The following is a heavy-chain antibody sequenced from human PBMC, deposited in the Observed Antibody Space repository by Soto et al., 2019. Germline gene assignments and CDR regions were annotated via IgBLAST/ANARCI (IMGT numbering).Heavy chain of an antibody. CDR1: GDSISSYS. Sequence: LSLTCAVSGDSISSYSWNWIRQTAGRGLEWIGRVSPSGHTQYRSSFETRVTISVDMSTNQFFLELRHVTAADTAVYYCARESGENWSYESYWGQGTQVTVSS. D-gene: IGHD1-7*01. CDR2: VSPSGHT. J-gene: IGHJ4*02. CDR3: ARESGENWSYESY. V-gene: IGHV4-4*07.